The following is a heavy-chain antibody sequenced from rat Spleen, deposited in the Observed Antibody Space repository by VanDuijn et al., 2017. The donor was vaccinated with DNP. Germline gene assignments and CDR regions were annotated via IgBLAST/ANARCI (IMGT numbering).Heavy chain of an antibody. CDR1: GFSLTRNH. J-gene: IGHJ2*01. CDR3: ARDEDGSNIDY. CDR2: IWTGGNT. D-gene: IGHD1-12*02. V-gene: IGHV2-43*01. Sequence: QVQLKESGPGLVQPSQTLSLACTVSGFSLTRNHVHWVRQSSGKGLEWMGVIWTGGNTEYNSALKSRLSISRDTSKSQVLLKLNSLQTEDAATYYCARDEDGSNIDYWGQGVMVTVSS.